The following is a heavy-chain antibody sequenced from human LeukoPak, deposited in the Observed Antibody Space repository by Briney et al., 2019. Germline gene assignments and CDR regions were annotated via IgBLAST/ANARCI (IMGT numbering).Heavy chain of an antibody. CDR3: ARAGALAFYGSGSYFGMDV. Sequence: GRSLRLSCAASGFTFDDYAMHWVRQAPGKGLEWVSGISWNSGSIGYADSVKGRFTISRDNAKNSLYLQMNSLRAEDTALYYCARAGALAFYGSGSYFGMDVWGQGTTVTVSS. CDR1: GFTFDDYA. D-gene: IGHD3-10*01. CDR2: ISWNSGSI. J-gene: IGHJ6*02. V-gene: IGHV3-9*01.